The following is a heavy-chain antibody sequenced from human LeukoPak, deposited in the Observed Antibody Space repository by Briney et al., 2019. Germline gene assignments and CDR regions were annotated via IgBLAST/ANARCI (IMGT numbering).Heavy chain of an antibody. CDR2: MFYSGST. J-gene: IGHJ3*02. CDR1: GDSISSYY. CDR3: TRQSPREYAFEI. V-gene: IGHV4-59*08. Sequence: SETLSLTCTVSGDSISSYYWSWIRQPPGKGLEWIGNMFYSGSTNYNPSLKSRVTISIDTSKNQFSLKLSSVTAADTAMYYCTRQSPREYAFEIWGQGTMVTVSS.